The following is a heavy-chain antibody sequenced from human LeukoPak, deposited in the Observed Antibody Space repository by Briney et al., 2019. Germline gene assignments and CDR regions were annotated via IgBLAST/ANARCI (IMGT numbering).Heavy chain of an antibody. CDR3: ARRLAGGYFDY. D-gene: IGHD6-19*01. V-gene: IGHV4-59*08. CDR1: GGSISSYY. Sequence: SETLSLTCTVSGGSISSYYWIWIRQPPGKGLEWIGYIYYSGSTNYNRSLKSRVTISVDTSKNQFSLRLSSVTAADTAVYYCARRLAGGYFDYWGQGTLVTVS. CDR2: IYYSGST. J-gene: IGHJ4*02.